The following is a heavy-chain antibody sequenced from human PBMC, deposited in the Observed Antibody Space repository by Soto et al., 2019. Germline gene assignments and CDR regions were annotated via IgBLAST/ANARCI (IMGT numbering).Heavy chain of an antibody. CDR1: GFALSSFW. CDR3: TRNQVKADY. V-gene: IGHV3-7*01. Sequence: EVQLVESGGDLVQPGGSLRLSCVASGFALSSFWMNWVRQAPGKGLEWVAKIKGDGSEQKYVDSVRGRFTIARDKVKNSVYLQMNSQRVDDTAVYYCTRNQVKADYWGQGTLVTVSS. D-gene: IGHD3-22*01. CDR2: IKGDGSEQ. J-gene: IGHJ4*02.